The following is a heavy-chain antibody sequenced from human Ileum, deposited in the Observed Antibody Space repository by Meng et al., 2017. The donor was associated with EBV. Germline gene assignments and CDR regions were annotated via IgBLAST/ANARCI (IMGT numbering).Heavy chain of an antibody. CDR2: INPGSGNT. CDR1: GYTFTGYA. Sequence: VQVLQSGAEVKMPGASIKLSCKASGYTFTGYAIHWVRQAPGQRLEWMGWINPGSGNTKYSQKFQGRVTITRDTSATTVYMDLSSLRSEDTAVFYCARDGGFSVGATKYDYWGQGALVTVSS. V-gene: IGHV1-3*01. CDR3: ARDGGFSVGATKYDY. J-gene: IGHJ4*02. D-gene: IGHD1-26*01.